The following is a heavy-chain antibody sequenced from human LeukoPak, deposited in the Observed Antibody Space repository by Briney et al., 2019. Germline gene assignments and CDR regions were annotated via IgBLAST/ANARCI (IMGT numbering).Heavy chain of an antibody. V-gene: IGHV3-11*04. J-gene: IGHJ6*02. CDR2: ISGSDGTI. CDR3: ARVGWGDYFASGTFHYYFHYGMDV. CDR1: GFTFSDYY. Sequence: GGSLRLSCAASGFTFSDYYMSWIRQAPGKGLEWVSYISGSDGTIYYADSVKGRFTISRDNAKNSLYLQMNSLRVEDTAVYYCARVGWGDYFASGTFHYYFHYGMDVWGQGTTVTVSS. D-gene: IGHD3-10*01.